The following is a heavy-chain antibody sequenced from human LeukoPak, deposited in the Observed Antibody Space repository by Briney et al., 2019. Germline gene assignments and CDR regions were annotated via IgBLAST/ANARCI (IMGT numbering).Heavy chain of an antibody. V-gene: IGHV3-9*01. Sequence: GRSLRLSCAASGFTFDDYAMHWVRQAPGKGLEWVSGISWNSGSIGYADSVKGRFTISRDNAKNSLYLQMNSLRAEDTALYYCAKEATPWGQGTLVTVSS. CDR3: AKEATP. D-gene: IGHD5-12*01. CDR1: GFTFDDYA. CDR2: ISWNSGSI. J-gene: IGHJ5*02.